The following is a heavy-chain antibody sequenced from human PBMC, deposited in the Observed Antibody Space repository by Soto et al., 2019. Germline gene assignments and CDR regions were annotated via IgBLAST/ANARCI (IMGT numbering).Heavy chain of an antibody. V-gene: IGHV2-5*02. CDR2: LYWDDDN. CDR3: AHNPPQDSGDFDI. Sequence: SGPTLVNPTQALTLTCTFSGFSLRTTGVGVGWIRQPPGKALEWLALLYWDDDNRYNPSLKSRLTLTKDTSKSQVVLTLTNVDPADPATYYCAHNPPQDSGDFDIWGQGTMVTVSS. D-gene: IGHD2-15*01. CDR1: GFSLRTTGVG. J-gene: IGHJ3*02.